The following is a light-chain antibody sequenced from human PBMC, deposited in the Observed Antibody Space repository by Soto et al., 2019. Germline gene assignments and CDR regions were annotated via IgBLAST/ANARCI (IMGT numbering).Light chain of an antibody. CDR2: DVS. Sequence: QSALTQPASVSASPGQSITISCTGTSSDVGGYNYVSWYQQHPGRAPKLIIYDVSVRPSGISDRFSGSKSGNTASLTISRLQAEDEADYYCGSFTITSTRVFGGGTK. CDR3: GSFTITSTRV. J-gene: IGLJ3*02. CDR1: SSDVGGYNY. V-gene: IGLV2-14*03.